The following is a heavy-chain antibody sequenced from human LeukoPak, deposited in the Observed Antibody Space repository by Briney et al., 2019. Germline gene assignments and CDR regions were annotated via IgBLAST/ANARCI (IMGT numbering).Heavy chain of an antibody. J-gene: IGHJ4*02. CDR2: IYYSGST. D-gene: IGHD5-12*01. V-gene: IGHV4-39*01. Sequence: SETLSLTCTVSGGSITRNTYYWGWIRQPPGKGLEWIGSIYYSGSTYYNPSLKSRVTISVDTSKNQFSLKLSSVTAADTAVYYCASGYNGLDFWGQGTLVTVSS. CDR3: ASGYNGLDF. CDR1: GGSITRNTYY.